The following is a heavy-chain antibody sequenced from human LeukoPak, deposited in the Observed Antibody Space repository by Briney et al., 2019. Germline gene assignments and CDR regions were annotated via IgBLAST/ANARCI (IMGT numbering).Heavy chain of an antibody. J-gene: IGHJ5*02. CDR1: GGSISSYY. CDR2: IYYSGST. CDR3: AREVPPRGSYYDKGWFDP. D-gene: IGHD1-26*01. Sequence: SETLSLTCTVSGGSISSYYWSWIRQPPGKGLEWIGYIYYSGSTNYNPSLKSRVTMSVDTSKNQFSLKLSSVTAADTAVYYCAREVPPRGSYYDKGWFDPWGQGTLVTVSS. V-gene: IGHV4-59*12.